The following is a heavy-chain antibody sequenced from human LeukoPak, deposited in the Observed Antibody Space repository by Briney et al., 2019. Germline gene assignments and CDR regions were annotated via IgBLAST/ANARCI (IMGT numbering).Heavy chain of an antibody. CDR2: IYYSGST. CDR1: GGSISSYY. V-gene: IGHV4-59*01. CDR3: ARVDDSSGYPIFDP. D-gene: IGHD3-22*01. Sequence: SETLSLTCTVSGGSISSYYWSWIRKPPGKGLEWIGYIYYSGSTNYNPSLKSRVTISVDTSKNQFSLKLSSVTAADTAVYYCARVDDSSGYPIFDPWGQGTLVTVSS. J-gene: IGHJ5*02.